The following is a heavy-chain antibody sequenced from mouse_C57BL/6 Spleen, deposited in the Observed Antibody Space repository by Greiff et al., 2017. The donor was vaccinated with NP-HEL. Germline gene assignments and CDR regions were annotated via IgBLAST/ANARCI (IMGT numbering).Heavy chain of an antibody. CDR3: ARQYGSSYDFDY. J-gene: IGHJ2*01. V-gene: IGHV5-6*01. D-gene: IGHD1-1*01. CDR2: ISSGGSYP. CDR1: GFTFSSYG. Sequence: EVQLVESGGDLVKPGGSLKLSCAASGFTFSSYGMSWVRQTPDKRLEWVATISSGGSYPYYPDSVKGRFTISRDNAKNTLYLQMSSLKSEDTAMYYCARQYGSSYDFDYWGQGTTLTVSS.